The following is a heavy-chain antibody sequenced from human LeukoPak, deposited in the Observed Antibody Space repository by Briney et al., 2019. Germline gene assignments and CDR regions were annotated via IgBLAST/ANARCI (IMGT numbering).Heavy chain of an antibody. J-gene: IGHJ4*02. D-gene: IGHD6-19*01. CDR2: INPSGGST. Sequence: ASVKVSCKASEYTLTSYYMRWVRQAPRQGLEWMGIINPSGGSTSYAQKFQGRVTMTRDTSTYTVYMELSSLRSEDTAVYYCARGGGGVAGQLSPDYWGQGTLVTVSP. CDR1: EYTLTSYY. V-gene: IGHV1-46*01. CDR3: ARGGGGVAGQLSPDY.